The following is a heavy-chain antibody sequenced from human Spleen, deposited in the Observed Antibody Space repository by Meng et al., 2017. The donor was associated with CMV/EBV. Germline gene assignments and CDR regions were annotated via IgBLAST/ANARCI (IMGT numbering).Heavy chain of an antibody. CDR3: ARPLANIPTRLTSSRPFDY. D-gene: IGHD6-13*01. J-gene: IGHJ4*02. Sequence: TFSDYYMHWIKQAPGKGPEWLGLVDPKDGETITAEKFQGRVTMTADTSTHTAYMDLRSLRSEDTAVYFCARPLANIPTRLTSSRPFDYWGQGTLVTVSS. V-gene: IGHV1-69-2*01. CDR1: TFSDYY. CDR2: VDPKDGET.